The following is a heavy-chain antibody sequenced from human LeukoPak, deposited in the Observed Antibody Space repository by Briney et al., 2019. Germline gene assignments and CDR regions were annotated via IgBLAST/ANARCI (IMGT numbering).Heavy chain of an antibody. Sequence: PSETLSLTCAVSGGSISSGGYSWSWIRQPPGKGLEWIGYIYYSGSTYYNPSLKSRVTISVDTSKNQFSLKLSSVTAADTAVYYCARRAMGAQRGYFDYWGQGTLVTVSS. CDR2: IYYSGST. CDR3: ARRAMGAQRGYFDY. D-gene: IGHD1-26*01. CDR1: GGSISSGGYS. J-gene: IGHJ4*02. V-gene: IGHV4-30-4*07.